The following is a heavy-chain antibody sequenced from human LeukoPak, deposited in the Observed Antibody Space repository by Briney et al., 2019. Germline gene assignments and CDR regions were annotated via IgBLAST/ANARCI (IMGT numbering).Heavy chain of an antibody. V-gene: IGHV3-7*01. Sequence: GGSLRLSCAASGFTFSSYWMSWVRQAPGKGLEWVANIKQDGSEKYYVDSVKGRFTISRDNAKNSLYLQMNSLRAEDTAVYYCARDPRFYCSSTSCYTALHYYYGMDVWGQGTTVTVSS. CDR1: GFTFSSYW. J-gene: IGHJ6*02. CDR2: IKQDGSEK. CDR3: ARDPRFYCSSTSCYTALHYYYGMDV. D-gene: IGHD2-2*02.